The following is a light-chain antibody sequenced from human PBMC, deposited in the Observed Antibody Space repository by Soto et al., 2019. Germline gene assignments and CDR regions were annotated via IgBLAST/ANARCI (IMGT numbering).Light chain of an antibody. Sequence: QSVLTQPPSVSAAPGQQVTISCSGETSNIGNNYVSWYQQLPGAAPKLLIYDTNTRPSEIPDRFSGARSGTSATLAITGLQTGDEAVYYCGAWDSGLSGVLFGGGTKVTVL. CDR3: GAWDSGLSGVL. J-gene: IGLJ2*01. CDR1: TSNIGNNY. V-gene: IGLV1-51*01. CDR2: DTN.